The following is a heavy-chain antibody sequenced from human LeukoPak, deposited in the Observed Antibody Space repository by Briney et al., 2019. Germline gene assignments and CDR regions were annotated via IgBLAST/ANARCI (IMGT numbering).Heavy chain of an antibody. CDR2: IYHSGST. CDR3: ARIPAAFNYYFDY. D-gene: IGHD2-2*01. CDR1: SYSFSSGYY. V-gene: IGHV4-38-2*01. J-gene: IGHJ4*02. Sequence: PSETLSLTCAVSSYSFSSGYYWGWIRQPPGKGLEWIGSIYHSGSTYYNPSLKSRVTISVDTSKNQFSLKLSSVTAADTAVYYCARIPAAFNYYFDYWGQGTLVTVSS.